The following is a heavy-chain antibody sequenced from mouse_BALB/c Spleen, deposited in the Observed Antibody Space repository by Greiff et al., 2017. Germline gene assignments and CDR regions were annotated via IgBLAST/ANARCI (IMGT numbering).Heavy chain of an antibody. CDR1: GYTFTSYW. CDR3: ARSVGSRGYAMDY. D-gene: IGHD1-1*01. J-gene: IGHJ4*01. CDR2: INPSNGRT. Sequence: VQLQQPGAELVKPGASVKLSCKASGYTFTSYWMHWVKQRPGQSLEWIGEINPSNGRTNYNEKFKSKATLTVDKSSSTAYMQLSSLTSEDSAVYYCARSVGSRGYAMDYWGQGTSVTVSS. V-gene: IGHV1S81*02.